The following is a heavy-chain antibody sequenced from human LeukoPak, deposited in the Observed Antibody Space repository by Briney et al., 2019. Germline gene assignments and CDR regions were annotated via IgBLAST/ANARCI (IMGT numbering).Heavy chain of an antibody. CDR3: ARDMDVMIGHGSYDYGLDV. CDR2: ISRNGYRI. CDR1: GFTFDDYG. Sequence: QPGGSLRLSCAASGFTFDDYGFHWVRQAPGKGLEWVSGISRNGYRIGNAASVKGRFTISRDNAKSSLYLQMNSLRVEDTALYFCARDMDVMIGHGSYDYGLDVWGQGTTVTVSS. D-gene: IGHD2-21*01. J-gene: IGHJ6*02. V-gene: IGHV3-9*01.